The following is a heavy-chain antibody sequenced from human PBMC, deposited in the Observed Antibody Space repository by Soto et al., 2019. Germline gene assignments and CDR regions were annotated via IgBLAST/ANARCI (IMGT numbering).Heavy chain of an antibody. D-gene: IGHD6-19*01. V-gene: IGHV4-4*02. CDR1: GGSISSSNW. Sequence: QVQLQESGPGLVKPSGTLSLTCAVSGGSISSSNWWSWVRQPPGKGLEWIGEIYHSGSTNYNPSRKSRVTISVDKSKNQFSLNLSSVTAADTAVYYCARVGGVYRSGSYFDYWGQGTLVTVSS. J-gene: IGHJ4*02. CDR3: ARVGGVYRSGSYFDY. CDR2: IYHSGST.